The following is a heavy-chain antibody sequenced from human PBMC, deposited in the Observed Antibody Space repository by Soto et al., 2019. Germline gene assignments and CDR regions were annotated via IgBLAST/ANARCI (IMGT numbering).Heavy chain of an antibody. J-gene: IGHJ3*02. CDR1: GYIFTSYG. V-gene: IGHV1-18*01. Sequence: QVQLVQSGAEVKKPGASVKVSCKASGYIFTSYGISWVRQAPGQGLEWMGWISGHNGNTYYAQKFQGRVTMTTDTXTXTXXMELRSLRSDDTAVYYCARDLYYYDSSNYFDTFDIWGQGTMVTVSS. CDR3: ARDLYYYDSSNYFDTFDI. CDR2: ISGHNGNT. D-gene: IGHD3-22*01.